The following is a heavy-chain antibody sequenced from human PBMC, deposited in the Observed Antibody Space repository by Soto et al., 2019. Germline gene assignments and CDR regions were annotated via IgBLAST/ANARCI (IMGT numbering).Heavy chain of an antibody. V-gene: IGHV4-31*03. CDR2: IYYSGST. D-gene: IGHD2-2*01. CDR3: ARVVYCSSTSCYYYYYYYMDV. CDR1: GGSISSGGYY. J-gene: IGHJ6*03. Sequence: SETLSLTCTVSGGSISSGGYYWSWIRQHPGKGLESFWYIYYSGSTYYNPSLKSRVTISVDTSKNQFSLKLSSVTAADTAVYYCARVVYCSSTSCYYYYYYYMDVWGKGTTVTVSS.